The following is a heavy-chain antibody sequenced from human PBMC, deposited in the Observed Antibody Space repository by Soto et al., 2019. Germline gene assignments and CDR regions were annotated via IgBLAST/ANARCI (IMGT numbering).Heavy chain of an antibody. CDR2: INVGNGNT. J-gene: IGHJ6*03. D-gene: IGHD2-15*01. CDR1: GYNA. CDR3: ARSADYYYYFYLDV. V-gene: IGHV1-3*01. Sequence: QVQFVQSGAEVKKPGASVKVSCKASGYNAIHWVRQAPGQRREWMGRINVGNGNTKYSQKFQGRVTITRDTSASTAYIELSSLRSEDTAVYYCARSADYYYYFYLDVWGKGTTVTVSS.